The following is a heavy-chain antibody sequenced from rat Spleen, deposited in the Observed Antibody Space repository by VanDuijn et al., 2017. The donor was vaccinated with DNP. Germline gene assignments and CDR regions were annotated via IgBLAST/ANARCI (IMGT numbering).Heavy chain of an antibody. J-gene: IGHJ2*01. CDR3: ARWTRYFDY. V-gene: IGHV3-1*01. D-gene: IGHD1-7*01. CDR2: ISYSGST. CDR1: GSSITSNY. Sequence: EVQLQESGSGLVRPSQSLSLTCSVTGSSITSNYWGWIRKFPGNKMEYIGHISYSGSTNYNPSLRSRISITRDTSKNHFFLHLNSVTTEDTATYYCARWTRYFDYWGQGVMVTVSS.